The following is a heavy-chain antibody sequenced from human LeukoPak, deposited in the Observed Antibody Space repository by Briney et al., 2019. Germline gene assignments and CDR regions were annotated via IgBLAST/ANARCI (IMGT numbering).Heavy chain of an antibody. CDR1: GGSISSYY. CDR3: AVWPFYYGSGSNY. D-gene: IGHD3-10*01. V-gene: IGHV4-59*01. CDR2: IYYGGST. Sequence: SETLSLTCTVSGGSISSYYWSWIRQPPGKGLESIGYIYYGGSTNYNPSLKSRVTISVDTSKNQFSLKLSSVTAADTAVYYCAVWPFYYGSGSNYWGQGTLVTVSS. J-gene: IGHJ4*02.